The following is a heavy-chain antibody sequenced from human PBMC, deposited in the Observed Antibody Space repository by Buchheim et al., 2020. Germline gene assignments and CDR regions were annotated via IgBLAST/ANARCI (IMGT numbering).Heavy chain of an antibody. CDR2: IGSRNSAI. Sequence: EVQLLESGGGLVQPGGSLRLSCAASGFTFSSYAKSWVRQAPGKGLEWISYIGSRNSAIYYADSVKGRFTISRDDAKNSLHLQMNSLGDEDTAVYYCVAWIRDVDQPWGQGTL. J-gene: IGHJ1*01. CDR3: VAWIRDVDQP. V-gene: IGHV3-48*02. CDR1: GFTFSSYA. D-gene: IGHD5-12*01.